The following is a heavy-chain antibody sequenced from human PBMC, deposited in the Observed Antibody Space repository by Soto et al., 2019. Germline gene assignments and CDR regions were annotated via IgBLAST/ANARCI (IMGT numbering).Heavy chain of an antibody. CDR1: GVSISSGYYY. Sequence: QVQLQESGPGLVKPSQTLSLTCTVSGVSISSGYYYWSWIRQHPGKGLEWIGYIYYSGSTYYNPSLKSRVTIAVDTSKNQFSLKLRSVTAADTAVYYCARDQDQPFLDVWGPGTAVTVSS. CDR2: IYYSGST. V-gene: IGHV4-31*03. J-gene: IGHJ6*02. CDR3: ARDQDQPFLDV.